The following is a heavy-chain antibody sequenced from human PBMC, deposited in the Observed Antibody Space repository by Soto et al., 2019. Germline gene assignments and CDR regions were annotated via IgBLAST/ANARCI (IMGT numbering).Heavy chain of an antibody. D-gene: IGHD6-19*01. CDR2: IWYDGSNK. J-gene: IGHJ6*02. CDR1: GFTFSSYG. CDR3: ARDLAVAGRYYYYGMDV. V-gene: IGHV3-33*01. Sequence: QVQLVESGGGLVQPGRSLRLSCAASGFTFSSYGMHWVRQAPGKGLEWVAVIWYDGSNKYYADSVKGRFTISRDNSKNTLYLQMNSLRAEDTAVYYCARDLAVAGRYYYYGMDVWGQGTTVTVSS.